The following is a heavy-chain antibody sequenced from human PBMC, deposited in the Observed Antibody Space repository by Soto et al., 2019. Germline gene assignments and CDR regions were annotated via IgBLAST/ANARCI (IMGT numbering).Heavy chain of an antibody. Sequence: ASLKVSWKASGYTFTRYAISWVLQAPSQLLEWMGWISAYNGNTNYAQKLQGRVTMTTDTSTSTAYMELRSLRSDDTAVYYCARDRMDTAMVTLYYYYGMDVCGQGTTVTVSS. CDR2: ISAYNGNT. CDR3: ARDRMDTAMVTLYYYYGMDV. V-gene: IGHV1-18*04. CDR1: GYTFTRYA. D-gene: IGHD5-18*01. J-gene: IGHJ6*02.